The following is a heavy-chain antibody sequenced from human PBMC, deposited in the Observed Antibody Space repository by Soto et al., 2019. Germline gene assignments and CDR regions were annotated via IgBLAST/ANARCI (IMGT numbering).Heavy chain of an antibody. Sequence: QVHLVQSGAEVKKPGASVKVSCKGSGYAFTTYGITWVRQAPGQGLEWMGWISAHNGNTNYAQKLQGRVTETRDTSTSTAYKQLRSLRYDDTAVYYCARGKYGDYWGQGALVTVSS. V-gene: IGHV1-18*01. CDR3: ARGKYGDY. D-gene: IGHD2-2*01. CDR2: ISAHNGNT. J-gene: IGHJ4*02. CDR1: GYAFTTYG.